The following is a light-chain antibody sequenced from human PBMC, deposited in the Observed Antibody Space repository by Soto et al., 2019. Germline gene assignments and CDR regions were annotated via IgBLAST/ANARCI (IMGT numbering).Light chain of an antibody. CDR3: SSFRSGTIHV. Sequence: QSVLTQPASVSGSPGQSVTISCTGPRSDIGDSNFISWYQHSPGKAPRLLIYEVNNRPSGVSKRFSGSKAGNTASLTISGLLDDDEADYFCSSFRSGTIHVFGSGTKVTVL. J-gene: IGLJ1*01. CDR2: EVN. V-gene: IGLV2-14*01. CDR1: RSDIGDSNF.